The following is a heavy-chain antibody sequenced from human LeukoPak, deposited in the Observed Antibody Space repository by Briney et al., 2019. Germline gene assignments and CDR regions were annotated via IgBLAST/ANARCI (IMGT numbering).Heavy chain of an antibody. V-gene: IGHV3-7*01. J-gene: IGHJ5*02. Sequence: GGSLRLSCAASGFTLSNYWMTWVRQAPWKGLEWVANIKQDGSEKYYLDSVKGRFTISRDNAKNSLYLQMNSLRAEDTAIYYCASGYYSGTNYHASCFDPWGQGTLVTVSS. CDR2: IKQDGSEK. D-gene: IGHD3-10*01. CDR3: ASGYYSGTNYHASCFDP. CDR1: GFTLSNYW.